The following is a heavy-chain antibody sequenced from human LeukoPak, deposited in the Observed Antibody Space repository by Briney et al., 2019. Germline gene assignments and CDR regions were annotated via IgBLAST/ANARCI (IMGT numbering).Heavy chain of an antibody. Sequence: GGSLRLSCAASGFTFSIFWMHWVRQAPGKGLVWVSRINPDGSSSSYADSLKGRFTISRDNARNTLYLQMTSLRAEDTAVYYCVRGERIAAAGLAGLDWGQGTLVTVSS. D-gene: IGHD6-13*01. CDR3: VRGERIAAAGLAGLD. CDR2: INPDGSSS. CDR1: GFTFSIFW. J-gene: IGHJ4*02. V-gene: IGHV3-74*01.